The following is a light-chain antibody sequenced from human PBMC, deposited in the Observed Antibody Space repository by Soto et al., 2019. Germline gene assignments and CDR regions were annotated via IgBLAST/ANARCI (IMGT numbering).Light chain of an antibody. CDR1: QSISRY. CDR2: AAS. V-gene: IGKV1-39*01. Sequence: DIQMTQSPSSLSASVGDRVTITCRASQSISRYLNWYQQKPGKAPKLLIYAASTLQSGVPSRFSGSGSGTDFTLTISSLQPEDFATYSCQQTFSTVFTFGPGTKVDIK. J-gene: IGKJ3*01. CDR3: QQTFSTVFT.